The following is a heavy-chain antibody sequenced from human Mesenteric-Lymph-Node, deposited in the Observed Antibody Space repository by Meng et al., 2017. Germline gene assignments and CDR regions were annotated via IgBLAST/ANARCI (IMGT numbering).Heavy chain of an antibody. CDR1: GYTFSNYG. V-gene: IGHV1-18*01. Sequence: ASVKVSCKASGYTFSNYGISWVRQAPGQGPEWMGWISGYSGNTNYVQKFQGRVTMTTDTSTSTVYMELRSLRSEDTAVYYCARRQQWPADNWFDPWGQGTLVTVSS. D-gene: IGHD6-19*01. J-gene: IGHJ5*02. CDR3: ARRQQWPADNWFDP. CDR2: ISGYSGNT.